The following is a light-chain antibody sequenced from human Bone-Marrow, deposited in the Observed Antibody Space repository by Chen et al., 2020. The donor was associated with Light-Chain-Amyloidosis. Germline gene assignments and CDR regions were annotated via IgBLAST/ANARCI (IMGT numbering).Light chain of an antibody. CDR2: AAA. CDR1: QDITGS. Sequence: IQLTQSPSSLSASVGDTVTITCRASQDITGSLAWYQQKPGKAPKVLIYAAATLQSGVPSRFRGGVSGTEFTLTISSLQPEDLATYFCQQFNTYPPWTFGQGTKVDLK. J-gene: IGKJ1*01. CDR3: QQFNTYPPWT. V-gene: IGKV1-9*01.